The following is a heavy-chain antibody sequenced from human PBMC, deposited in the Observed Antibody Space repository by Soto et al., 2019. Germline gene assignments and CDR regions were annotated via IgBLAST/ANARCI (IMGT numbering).Heavy chain of an antibody. CDR2: IKSKTDGGTT. J-gene: IGHJ4*02. CDR1: GFTFSNAW. V-gene: IGHV3-15*01. CDR3: TTDHNDILTGYNDY. D-gene: IGHD3-9*01. Sequence: EVQLVESGGGVVKPGGSLRLSCAASGFTFSNAWISWVRQAPGKGLEWVGRIKSKTDGGTTDYAAPVKGRFTISRDDSKNTLYLQMNSLKTEDTAVYYCTTDHNDILTGYNDYWGQGTLVTVSS.